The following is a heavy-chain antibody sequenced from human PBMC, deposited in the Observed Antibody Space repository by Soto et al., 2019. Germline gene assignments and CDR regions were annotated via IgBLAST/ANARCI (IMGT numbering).Heavy chain of an antibody. CDR2: ISGSGGST. Sequence: GGSLRLSCAASGFTFSSYAMSWVRQAPGKGLEWVSAISGSGGSTYYADSVKGRFTISRDNSKNTLYLQMNSLRAEDTAVHYCAKDSGSGSYYYWGQGTLVTVSS. CDR1: GFTFSSYA. V-gene: IGHV3-23*01. CDR3: AKDSGSGSYYY. J-gene: IGHJ4*02. D-gene: IGHD3-10*01.